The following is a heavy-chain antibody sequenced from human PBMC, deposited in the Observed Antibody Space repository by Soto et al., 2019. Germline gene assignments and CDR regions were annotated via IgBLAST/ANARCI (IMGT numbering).Heavy chain of an antibody. Sequence: PPETLSLTSAVYGGFFSGYYWSWIRQPPGKGLEWIGEINHSGSTNYNPSLKSRVTISVDTSKNQSSLKLTSVTAADTAVYYCAIDQNGSTHFVYWCQGILVTGSS. V-gene: IGHV4-34*01. J-gene: IGHJ4*02. CDR1: GGFFSGYY. CDR3: AIDQNGSTHFVY. CDR2: INHSGST. D-gene: IGHD1-26*01.